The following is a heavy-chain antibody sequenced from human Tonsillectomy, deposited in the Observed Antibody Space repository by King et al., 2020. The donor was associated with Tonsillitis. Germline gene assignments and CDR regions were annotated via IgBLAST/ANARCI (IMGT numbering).Heavy chain of an antibody. D-gene: IGHD3-16*01. J-gene: IGHJ4*02. CDR1: GFTFSDHD. V-gene: IGHV3-72*01. CDR2: SKNKFKGYTT. CDR3: AVFRRTWGY. Sequence: QLVQSGGGLVQPQGSLRLSCTASGFTFSDHDMDWVRQAPGKGLEWVGRSKNKFKGYTTEYAASVKGRFTISRDASMNSLFLQLNSLKTEDTAVYYCAVFRRTWGYWGQGTLVTVSS.